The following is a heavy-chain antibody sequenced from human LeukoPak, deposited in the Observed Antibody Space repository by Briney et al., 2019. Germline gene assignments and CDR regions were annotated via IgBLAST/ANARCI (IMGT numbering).Heavy chain of an antibody. CDR3: ARSYYYDSSATFVN. J-gene: IGHJ4*02. D-gene: IGHD3-22*01. CDR2: INHSGST. CDR1: GGSFSGYY. Sequence: SETLSLTCAVYGGSFSGYYWSWLRQPPGKGLEWIGEINHSGSTNYNPSLKSRVTISVDTSKNQFSLKLSSVTAADTAVYYCARSYYYDSSATFVNWGQGTLVTVSS. V-gene: IGHV4-34*01.